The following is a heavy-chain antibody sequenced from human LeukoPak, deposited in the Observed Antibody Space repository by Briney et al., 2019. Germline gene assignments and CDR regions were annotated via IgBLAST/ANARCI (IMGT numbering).Heavy chain of an antibody. Sequence: SETLSLTCTVSGYSISSGYYWGWIRQPPGQGLEWIGSIYHSGSTYYNPSLKSRVTISVDTSKNQFSLKLSSVTAADTAVYYCAPIPRITIFGVAYNWFDPWGQGTLVTVSS. CDR3: APIPRITIFGVAYNWFDP. V-gene: IGHV4-38-2*02. D-gene: IGHD3-3*01. J-gene: IGHJ5*02. CDR2: IYHSGST. CDR1: GYSISSGYY.